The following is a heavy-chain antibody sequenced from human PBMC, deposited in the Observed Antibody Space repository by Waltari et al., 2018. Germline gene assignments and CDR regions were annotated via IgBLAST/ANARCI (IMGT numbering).Heavy chain of an antibody. CDR1: GFTFSSYA. CDR3: AREEQQLPTGLDY. CDR2: ISYDGSNK. V-gene: IGHV3-30-3*01. J-gene: IGHJ4*02. Sequence: QVQLVESGGGVVQPGRSLRLSCAASGFTFSSYAMHWVRQAPGKGLEWVAVISYDGSNKYYADSVKGRFTISRDNSKNTLYLQMNSLRAEDTAVYYCAREEQQLPTGLDYWGQGTLVTVSS. D-gene: IGHD6-13*01.